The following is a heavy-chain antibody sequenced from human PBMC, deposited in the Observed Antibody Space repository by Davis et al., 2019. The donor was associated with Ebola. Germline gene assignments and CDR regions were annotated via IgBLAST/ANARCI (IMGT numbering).Heavy chain of an antibody. Sequence: SETLSLTCSVSGGSISTYYWNWIRQPPGKGLEWIAYIYHSGSTSYNPSLKTRVTISVDTSNNQLFLELSSVTAADTALYYCARHSPRPGGSFGWDFDPWGQGTLVTVSS. CDR2: IYHSGST. CDR3: ARHSPRPGGSFGWDFDP. V-gene: IGHV4-59*08. CDR1: GGSISTYY. D-gene: IGHD1-26*01. J-gene: IGHJ5*02.